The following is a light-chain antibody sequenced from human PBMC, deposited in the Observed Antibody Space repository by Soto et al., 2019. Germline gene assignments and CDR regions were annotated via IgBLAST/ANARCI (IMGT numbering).Light chain of an antibody. CDR2: EVS. CDR3: SSYTSTNTPV. Sequence: QSALTQPASVSGSPEQSITISCTGTSSDVGGYNYVSWYQQHPGKAPKLMISEVSNRPSGVSNRFSGSKSGNTASLTISGLQAEDEADYYCSSYTSTNTPVFGGGTKVTVL. J-gene: IGLJ2*01. V-gene: IGLV2-14*01. CDR1: SSDVGGYNY.